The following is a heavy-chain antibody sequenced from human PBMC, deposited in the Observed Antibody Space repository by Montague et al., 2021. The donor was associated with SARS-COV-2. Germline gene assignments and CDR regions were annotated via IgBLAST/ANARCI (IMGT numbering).Heavy chain of an antibody. V-gene: IGHV4-61*02. CDR3: ARAHSGSWAHLDN. CDR1: GGSISSGSYY. J-gene: IGHJ4*02. D-gene: IGHD5-12*01. Sequence: TLSLTCTVSGGSISSGSYYWIWIRQPAGKGLEWIGRNYTSGTNDYSFSLKSRVTISVDTSKNQFSLKLTSVTAADTAVYYCARAHSGSWAHLDNWGQGSLVTVSS. CDR2: NYTSGTN.